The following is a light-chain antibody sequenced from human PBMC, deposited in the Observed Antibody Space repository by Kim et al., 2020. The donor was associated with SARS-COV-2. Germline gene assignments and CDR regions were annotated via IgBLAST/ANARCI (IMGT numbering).Light chain of an antibody. V-gene: IGLV3-1*01. CDR3: QAWDNNILV. Sequence: KYVCWYHQKAGQSPVLVMHQDARRPAGIPERFSGSNSGTTATLTISETQALDEGDYYCQAWDNNILVFGGGTQLTVL. J-gene: IGLJ2*01. CDR1: KY. CDR2: QDA.